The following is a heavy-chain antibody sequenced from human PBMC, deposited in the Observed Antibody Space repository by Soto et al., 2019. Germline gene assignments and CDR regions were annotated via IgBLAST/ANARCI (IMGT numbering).Heavy chain of an antibody. CDR1: GGSISSSNW. V-gene: IGHV4-4*02. CDR3: ARGLVVPDAIQAWFDP. J-gene: IGHJ5*02. Sequence: TSETLSLTCAVSGGSISSSNWWSWVRQPPGKGLEWIGEIYHSGSTNYNPSLKSRVTISVDKSKNQFSLKLSSVTAADTAVYYCARGLVVPDAIQAWFDPWGQGTLVTVSS. D-gene: IGHD2-2*02. CDR2: IYHSGST.